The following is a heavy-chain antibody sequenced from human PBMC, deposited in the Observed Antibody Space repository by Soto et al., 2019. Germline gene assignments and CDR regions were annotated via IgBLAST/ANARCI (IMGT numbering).Heavy chain of an antibody. CDR2: ITTSSTSI. CDR1: GFTFSSYS. J-gene: IGHJ3*02. CDR3: ARVQGLPSHI. V-gene: IGHV3-21*01. Sequence: EVQLVESGGGLVKPGGSLRLSCAASGFTFSSYSMNWVRQAPGKGLEWVSTITTSSTSIYYADSVKGRFTISRDNAKNSIYLQMTSRRVEDTAVYYCARVQGLPSHIWGQGTMVTVSS. D-gene: IGHD6-19*01.